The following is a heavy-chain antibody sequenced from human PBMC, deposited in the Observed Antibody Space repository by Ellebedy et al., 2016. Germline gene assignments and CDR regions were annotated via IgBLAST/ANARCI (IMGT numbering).Heavy chain of an antibody. V-gene: IGHV3-33*01. Sequence: GGSLRLSXAASGFTFSSYGMHWVRQAPGKGLEWVAVIWYDGSNKYYADSVKGRFTISRDNSKNTLYLQMNSLRAEDTAVYYCARDEDTAMARAFDIWGQGTMVTVSS. CDR2: IWYDGSNK. CDR1: GFTFSSYG. D-gene: IGHD5-18*01. J-gene: IGHJ3*02. CDR3: ARDEDTAMARAFDI.